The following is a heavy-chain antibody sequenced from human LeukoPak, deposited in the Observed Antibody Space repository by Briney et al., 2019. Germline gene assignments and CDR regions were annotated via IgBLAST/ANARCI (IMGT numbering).Heavy chain of an antibody. CDR3: ARDGQYYYDTPGLYGGLNL. CDR1: GFTFSNYS. D-gene: IGHD3-22*01. CDR2: ISSRSSYI. V-gene: IGHV3-21*01. Sequence: GGSLRLSCAASGFTFSNYSMNWVRQAPGKGLEWVSSISSRSSYIYHADSVKGRFTISRDNAKNSLFLQMNSLRAEDTAVYFCARDGQYYYDTPGLYGGLNLWGQGALVTVSS. J-gene: IGHJ4*02.